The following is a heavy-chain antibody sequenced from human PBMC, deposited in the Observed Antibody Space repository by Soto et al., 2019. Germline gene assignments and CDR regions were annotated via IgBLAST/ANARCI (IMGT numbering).Heavy chain of an antibody. V-gene: IGHV4-39*01. CDR1: GGSISSSSYY. CDR3: ARRSGIAAQPGRIHWFDP. D-gene: IGHD6-13*01. CDR2: IYYSGST. J-gene: IGHJ5*02. Sequence: SETLSLTCTVSGGSISSSSYYWGWIRQPPGKGLEWIGSIYYSGSTYYNPSLKSRVTISVDTSKNQFSLKLSSVTAADTAVYYCARRSGIAAQPGRIHWFDPWGQGTLVTVSS.